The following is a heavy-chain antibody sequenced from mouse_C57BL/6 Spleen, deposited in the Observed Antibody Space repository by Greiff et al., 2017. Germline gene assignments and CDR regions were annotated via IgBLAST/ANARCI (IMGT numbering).Heavy chain of an antibody. V-gene: IGHV1-64*01. D-gene: IGHD2-4*01. J-gene: IGHJ4*01. CDR2: IHPNSGST. Sequence: QVQLKQSGAELVKPGASVKLSCKASGYTFTSYWMHWVKQRPGQGLEWIGMIHPNSGSTNYNEKFKSKATLTVDKSSSTAYMQLSSLTSEDSAVYYCARFPDYPYAMDYWGQGTSVTVSS. CDR1: GYTFTSYW. CDR3: ARFPDYPYAMDY.